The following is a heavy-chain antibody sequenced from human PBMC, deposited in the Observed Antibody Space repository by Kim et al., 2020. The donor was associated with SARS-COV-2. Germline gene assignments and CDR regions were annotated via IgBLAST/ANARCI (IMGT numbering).Heavy chain of an antibody. D-gene: IGHD3-16*01. CDR1: GYTLTSYG. Sequence: ASVKVSCKASGYTLTSYGMNWVRQAPGQGPEWLGLINTNTGNPTYAQGLTGRFVFSLDTSVSAAFLEISNLKAEDTAVYYCARDGEYGTLIGGDRNYFYYMDVWGKGTTVTVSS. CDR3: ARDGEYGTLIGGDRNYFYYMDV. CDR2: INTNTGNP. J-gene: IGHJ6*03. V-gene: IGHV7-4-1*02.